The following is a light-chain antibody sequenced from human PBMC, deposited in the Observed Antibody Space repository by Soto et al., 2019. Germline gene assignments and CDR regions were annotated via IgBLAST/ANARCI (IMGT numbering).Light chain of an antibody. CDR2: KAS. V-gene: IGKV1-5*03. J-gene: IGKJ1*01. Sequence: DIQMTQSPSSLSASVGDRVTITCRASQGINNWLAWYQQKPGKAPKLLIYKASTLKSGVPSRFSGSGPGTEFTLTISSLQPDDFATYYSQHYNSYSEAFGQGTKVDIK. CDR1: QGINNW. CDR3: QHYNSYSEA.